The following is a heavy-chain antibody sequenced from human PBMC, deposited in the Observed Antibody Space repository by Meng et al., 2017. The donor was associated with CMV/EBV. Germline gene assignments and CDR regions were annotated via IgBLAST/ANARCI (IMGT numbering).Heavy chain of an antibody. CDR2: IYTSGST. J-gene: IGHJ5*02. D-gene: IGHD1-1*01. CDR1: GGSISSGSYY. CDR3: AREAFKVLFFPFDP. Sequence: QLQWAWSVPGLVQPSQTLSLTCTVSGGSISSGSYYWSWIRQPAGKGLEWIGRIYTSGSTNYNPSLKSRVTISVDTSKNQFSLKLSSVTAADTAVYYCAREAFKVLFFPFDPWGQGTLVTVSS. V-gene: IGHV4-61*02.